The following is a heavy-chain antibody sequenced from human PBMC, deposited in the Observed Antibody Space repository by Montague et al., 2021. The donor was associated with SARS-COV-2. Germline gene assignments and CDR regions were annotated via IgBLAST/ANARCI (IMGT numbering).Heavy chain of an antibody. J-gene: IGHJ4*02. V-gene: IGHV3-23*03. CDR2: IYSGGSST. Sequence: SLSLSCAASGFTFSSFAMSWFRQAPGKGLEWVSVIYSGGSSTYYSDSVKGRFTISRDNSKNPLYLQMNSLRAEDTAVYYCAKSRGIRYDSSGYYYPLDYWGQGTLVTVSS. CDR1: GFTFSSFA. CDR3: AKSRGIRYDSSGYYYPLDY. D-gene: IGHD3-22*01.